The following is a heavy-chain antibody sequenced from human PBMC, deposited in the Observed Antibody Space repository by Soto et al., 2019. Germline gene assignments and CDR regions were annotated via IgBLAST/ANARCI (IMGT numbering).Heavy chain of an antibody. CDR3: AKDTLTGDYFDY. V-gene: IGHV3-43*01. Sequence: GGSLRLSCAASGFTFDDYTMHWVRQAPGKGLEWVSLISWDGGSTYYADSVKGRFTISRDNSKNSLYLQMNSLRTEDTALYYCAKDTLTGDYFDYWGQGTLVTVSS. CDR1: GFTFDDYT. J-gene: IGHJ4*02. D-gene: IGHD7-27*01. CDR2: ISWDGGST.